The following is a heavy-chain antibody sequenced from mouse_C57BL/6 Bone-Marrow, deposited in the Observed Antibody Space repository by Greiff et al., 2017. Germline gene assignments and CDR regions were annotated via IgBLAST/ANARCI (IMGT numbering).Heavy chain of an antibody. J-gene: IGHJ3*01. CDR1: GYTFTSYW. CDR2: IYPGSGST. D-gene: IGHD2-3*01. V-gene: IGHV1-55*01. Sequence: QVQLQQPGAELVKPGASVKMSCKASGYTFTSYWITWVKQRPGQGLEWIGDIYPGSGSTNYNEKFKSKDTLTVDTSSSTAYLQLSSLTSEDSAVXVCASRAVDGYYVRGFAYWGQGTLVTVSA. CDR3: ASRAVDGYYVRGFAY.